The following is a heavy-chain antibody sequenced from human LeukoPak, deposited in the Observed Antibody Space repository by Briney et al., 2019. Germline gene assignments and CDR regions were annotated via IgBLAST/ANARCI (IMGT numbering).Heavy chain of an antibody. J-gene: IGHJ4*02. V-gene: IGHV3-11*06. Sequence: ANSVKGRFTISRDNAKSSLYLQMNSLRAEDTAVYYCAINYYYAFDYWGQGTLVTVSS. D-gene: IGHD3-10*01. CDR3: AINYYYAFDY.